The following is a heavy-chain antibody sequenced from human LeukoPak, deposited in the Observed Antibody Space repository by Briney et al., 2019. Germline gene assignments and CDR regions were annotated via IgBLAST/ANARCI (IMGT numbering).Heavy chain of an antibody. V-gene: IGHV3-64D*06. D-gene: IGHD2-15*01. CDR1: GFTFSSYA. Sequence: PGGSLRLSCSASGFTFSSYAMHWVRQAPGKGLEYVSSITNNGDITYQADSVRGRFTISRDNSKNTLYLQMSSLRAEDTAVYYCVKDHLGSGDYWGQGTLVTVSS. J-gene: IGHJ4*02. CDR3: VKDHLGSGDY. CDR2: ITNNGDIT.